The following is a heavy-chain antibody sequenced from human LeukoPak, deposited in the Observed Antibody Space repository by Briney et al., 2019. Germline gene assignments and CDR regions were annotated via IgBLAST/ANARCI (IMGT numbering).Heavy chain of an antibody. CDR3: ARGREYYDFWSGYGY. Sequence: ASVKVSCKASGYTFTSYGISWVRQAPGQGLEWMGWISAYNGNTNYAQKLQGRVTMTTDTSTSTAYMELRSLRSEDTAVYYCARGREYYDFWSGYGYWGQGTLVTVSS. CDR1: GYTFTSYG. CDR2: ISAYNGNT. D-gene: IGHD3-3*01. V-gene: IGHV1-18*01. J-gene: IGHJ4*02.